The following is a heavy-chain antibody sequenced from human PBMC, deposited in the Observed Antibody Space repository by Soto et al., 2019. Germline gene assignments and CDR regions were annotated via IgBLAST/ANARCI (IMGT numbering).Heavy chain of an antibody. Sequence: QVQLQESGPGLVKPSQTLSLTCTVSGGSISSGGYYWSWIRQHPGKGLEWIGYIYYSGSTYYNPSLKSRVTISVDTSKNQFSLKLSSVTAADTAVYYCARAPEDSITMTSNWFDIWGQGTMVTVSS. CDR3: ARAPEDSITMTSNWFDI. D-gene: IGHD3-22*01. J-gene: IGHJ3*02. V-gene: IGHV4-31*03. CDR2: IYYSGST. CDR1: GGSISSGGYY.